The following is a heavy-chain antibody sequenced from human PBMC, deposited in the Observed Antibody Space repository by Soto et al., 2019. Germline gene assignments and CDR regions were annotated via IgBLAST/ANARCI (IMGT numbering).Heavy chain of an antibody. D-gene: IGHD3-10*01. CDR1: GFSLRTSGMC. CDR2: IDWNDIK. Sequence: GSGPTLVNPTQTLTLTCTFSGFSLRTSGMCVSWIRQPPGKALEWLALIDWNDIKYFSTSLKTRLTISKDTSKNQVVLTMTNMDPVDTATYYCARIGSTRQGSGSCRSDGLDVWGQGTTVTVSS. CDR3: ARIGSTRQGSGSCRSDGLDV. J-gene: IGHJ6*02. V-gene: IGHV2-70*01.